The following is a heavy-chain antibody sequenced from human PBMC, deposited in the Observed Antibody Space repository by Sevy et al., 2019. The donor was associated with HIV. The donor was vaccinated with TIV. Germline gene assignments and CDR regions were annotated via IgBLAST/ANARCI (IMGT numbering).Heavy chain of an antibody. CDR1: GFSLSDHA. J-gene: IGHJ4*02. Sequence: GGSLRLSCAASGFSLSDHAVSWVRQTPGKGLEWPAVISYNGRNQYYADSVKGRFTISKDDSKNTLYLQLNSLRAEDTAVYYCARFVGYCSGGRCSIIDFWGQGTLVTVSS. V-gene: IGHV3-30*04. CDR3: ARFVGYCSGGRCSIIDF. D-gene: IGHD2-15*01. CDR2: ISYNGRNQ.